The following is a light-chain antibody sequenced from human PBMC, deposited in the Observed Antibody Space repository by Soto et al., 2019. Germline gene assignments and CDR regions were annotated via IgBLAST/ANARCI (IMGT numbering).Light chain of an antibody. CDR1: SSDVGGYNY. CDR2: EVS. Sequence: QSALTQPPSASGSPGQSVTISCTGTSSDVGGYNYVSWYQHHPGKAPKLMIYEVSQRPSGVPDRFSGSKSGNTSSPTVSGLQAEDEADYYCSSYAGSNNLVFGGGTKLTVL. V-gene: IGLV2-8*01. CDR3: SSYAGSNNLV. J-gene: IGLJ2*01.